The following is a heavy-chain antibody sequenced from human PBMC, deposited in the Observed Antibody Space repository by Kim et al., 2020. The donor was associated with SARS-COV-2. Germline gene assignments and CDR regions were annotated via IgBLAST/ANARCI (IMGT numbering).Heavy chain of an antibody. Sequence: SETLSLTCTVSGASISNYYWTWIRQPAGKGLEWIGRIFTTGGNTNDNPSLKSRVTMSVDTSKNQFSLRLGSVTAADTAVYYCARDLLGGGLLWGQGTLVTVSA. D-gene: IGHD1-26*01. CDR2: IFTTGGNT. V-gene: IGHV4-4*07. CDR3: ARDLLGGGLL. CDR1: GASISNYY. J-gene: IGHJ4*02.